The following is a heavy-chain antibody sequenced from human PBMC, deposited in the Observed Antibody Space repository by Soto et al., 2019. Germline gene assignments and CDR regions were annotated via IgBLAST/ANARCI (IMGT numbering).Heavy chain of an antibody. J-gene: IGHJ4*02. CDR3: AREHSSRRYGLDY. V-gene: IGHV3-48*02. D-gene: IGHD6-13*01. CDR2: ISSSSSTI. Sequence: EVQLVESGGGLVQPGGSLRLSCAASGFPFSSYSLNWVRQAPGKGLEWVSYISSSSSTIYYADSVKGRFTISRDNAKNPLYLHMNSLRDEDTAVYYCAREHSSRRYGLDYWGQGTLVTVSS. CDR1: GFPFSSYS.